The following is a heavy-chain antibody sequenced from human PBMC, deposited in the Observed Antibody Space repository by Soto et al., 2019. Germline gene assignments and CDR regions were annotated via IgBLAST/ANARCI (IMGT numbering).Heavy chain of an antibody. CDR1: EFTFSSYW. D-gene: IGHD6-19*01. V-gene: IGHV3-74*01. J-gene: IGHJ4*02. CDR2: MNEDGSHI. CDR3: SRGSSGWSGIDY. Sequence: EVQLVESGGGLVQPGGSLRVSCTASEFTFSSYWMHWVRQVPGKGLEWVSRMNEDGSHILYADSVKGRFTISRDNAMNTLFLQMSSLRAEDTAIYYCSRGSSGWSGIDYWGPGTLVTVSS.